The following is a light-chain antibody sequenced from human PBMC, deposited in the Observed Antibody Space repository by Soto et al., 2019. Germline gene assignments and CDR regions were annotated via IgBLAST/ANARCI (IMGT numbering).Light chain of an antibody. CDR2: EGN. CDR1: SSDVGGYNL. CDR3: CSYAGRSTFV. Sequence: QSALTQPASVSGSPGQSITISCSGTSSDVGGYNLVSWYQQHPGKAPQLMIYEGNNRPSGVSNRFSGSKSGNTASLTISGLQAEDEADYHCCSYAGRSTFVFGTGTKLTVL. V-gene: IGLV2-23*03. J-gene: IGLJ1*01.